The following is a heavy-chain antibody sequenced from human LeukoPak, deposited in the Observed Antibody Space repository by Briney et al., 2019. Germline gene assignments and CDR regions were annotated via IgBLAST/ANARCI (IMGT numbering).Heavy chain of an antibody. CDR1: GFTFSSYG. CDR2: IWYDGSNK. J-gene: IGHJ4*02. Sequence: PGGSLRLSCAASGFTFSSYGMHWVRQAPGKGLEWVAVIWYDGSNKYYADSVKGRFTISRDNSKNTLYLQMNSLRAEDTAVYYCAKLIAAAGTGYYFDYRGQGTLVTVSS. V-gene: IGHV3-33*06. D-gene: IGHD6-13*01. CDR3: AKLIAAAGTGYYFDY.